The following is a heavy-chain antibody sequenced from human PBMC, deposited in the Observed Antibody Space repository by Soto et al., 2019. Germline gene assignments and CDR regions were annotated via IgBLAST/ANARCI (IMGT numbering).Heavy chain of an antibody. V-gene: IGHV3-48*03. Sequence: GGSLRLSCAASGFTFSSYEMNWVRQAPGKGLEWVSYISSSGSTIYYADSVKGRFTISRDNAKNSLYLQMNSLRAEDTAVYYCARELGLHYYYGMDVWGQGTTVTVSS. CDR2: ISSSGSTI. CDR1: GFTFSSYE. D-gene: IGHD1-7*01. J-gene: IGHJ6*02. CDR3: ARELGLHYYYGMDV.